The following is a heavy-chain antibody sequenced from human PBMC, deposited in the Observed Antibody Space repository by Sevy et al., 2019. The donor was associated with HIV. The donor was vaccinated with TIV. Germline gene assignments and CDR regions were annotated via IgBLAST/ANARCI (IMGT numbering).Heavy chain of an antibody. D-gene: IGHD2-2*01. CDR1: GFTVSSNY. CDR3: AGDRRGYCSSTSCYPYGMDV. Sequence: GGSLRLSCAASGFTVSSNYMTWVRQAPGKGLEWVSVIYSGGNTYYADSVKGRFTISRDNSKNTMYLQMNSLRVKDTAVYYCAGDRRGYCSSTSCYPYGMDVWGQGTTVTVSS. CDR2: IYSGGNT. J-gene: IGHJ6*02. V-gene: IGHV3-53*01.